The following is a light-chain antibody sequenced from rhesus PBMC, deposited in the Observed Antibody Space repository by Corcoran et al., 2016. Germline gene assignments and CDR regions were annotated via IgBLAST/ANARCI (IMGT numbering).Light chain of an antibody. CDR3: LQYNSDPLT. Sequence: DIQMTQSPSSLSASVGARVTITFRASRGLSNYLTWYQQKPGKAPKLLIYDASTLQSGVPSRFSGSGSGTEFTLTISSLQPEDFAAYYCLQYNSDPLTFGGGTKVEIK. CDR2: DAS. V-gene: IGKV1S21*01. J-gene: IGKJ4*01. CDR1: RGLSNY.